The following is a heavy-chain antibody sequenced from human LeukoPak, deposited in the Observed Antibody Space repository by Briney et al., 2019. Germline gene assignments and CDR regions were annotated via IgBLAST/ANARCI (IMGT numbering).Heavy chain of an antibody. CDR2: INPNDGDT. D-gene: IGHD3-10*01. CDR3: AREAGRVTMVRGVISPYYFDY. Sequence: ASVKVSCKASGYTFTDYYMHWVRQAPGQGFEWMGWINPNDGDTNYAQKFQGRVTMTRDTSISTAHMEVSRLRSDDTAVYYCAREAGRVTMVRGVISPYYFDYWGQGTLVTVSS. J-gene: IGHJ4*02. V-gene: IGHV1-2*02. CDR1: GYTFTDYY.